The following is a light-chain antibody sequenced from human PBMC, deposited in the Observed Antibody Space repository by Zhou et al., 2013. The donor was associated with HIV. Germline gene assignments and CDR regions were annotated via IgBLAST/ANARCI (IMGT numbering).Light chain of an antibody. J-gene: IGKJ4*01. Sequence: EIVLTQSPGTLSLSPGERAALSCRASQSVSNTYLAWYQQKPGQPPRLLIYGASSRATGIPDRFSGSGSGTDFTLTISRLEPDDLAVYYCQQYGNSPLTFGGGPR. CDR1: QSVSNTY. CDR3: QQYGNSPLT. V-gene: IGKV3-20*01. CDR2: GAS.